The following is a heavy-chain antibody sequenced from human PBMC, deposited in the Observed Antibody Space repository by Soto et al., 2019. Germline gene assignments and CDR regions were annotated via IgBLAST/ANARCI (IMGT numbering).Heavy chain of an antibody. CDR1: GFTFSSYG. J-gene: IGHJ4*02. CDR2: IWYDGSNK. V-gene: IGHV3-33*01. CDR3: ARDGIDRGNEPAIAVAGRRFLDY. D-gene: IGHD6-19*01. Sequence: GGSLRLSCAASGFTFSSYGMHWVRQAPGKGLEWVAVIWYDGSNKYYADSVKGRFTISRDNSKNTLYLQMNSLRAEDTAVYYCARDGIDRGNEPAIAVAGRRFLDYWGQGTLVTVSS.